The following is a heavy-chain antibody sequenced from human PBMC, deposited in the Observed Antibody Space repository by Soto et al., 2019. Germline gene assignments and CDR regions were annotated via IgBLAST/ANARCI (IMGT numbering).Heavy chain of an antibody. CDR1: GGTFSSYA. Sequence: SVKVSCKASGGTFSSYAISWVRQAPGQGLEWMGGIIPIFGTANYAQKFQGRVTITADKSTSTAYMELSSLRSEDTAVYYCARDKDPVVGCSSTSCYIRFDPWRQGTRVTV. CDR2: IIPIFGTA. J-gene: IGHJ5*02. V-gene: IGHV1-69*06. D-gene: IGHD2-2*02. CDR3: ARDKDPVVGCSSTSCYIRFDP.